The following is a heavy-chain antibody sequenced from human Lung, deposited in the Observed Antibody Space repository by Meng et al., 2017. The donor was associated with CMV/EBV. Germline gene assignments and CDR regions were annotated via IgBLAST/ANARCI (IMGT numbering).Heavy chain of an antibody. CDR2: VNPISDDT. CDR1: GYSFSGFY. V-gene: IGHV1-2*06. Sequence: VQLVQSGAEVKRPGASVKISCQASGYSFSGFYLNWARQAPGHGLEWLGRVNPISDDTHLAQKFEGRITVTRGATINTAFMELTRLRPDDTAVYYCAKSSGNGWSSWGPGTLVTVSS. CDR3: AKSSGNGWSS. D-gene: IGHD6-19*01. J-gene: IGHJ4*01.